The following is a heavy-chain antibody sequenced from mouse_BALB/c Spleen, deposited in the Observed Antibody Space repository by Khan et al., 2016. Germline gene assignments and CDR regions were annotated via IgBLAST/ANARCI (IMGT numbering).Heavy chain of an antibody. Sequence: QIQLVQSGPELKKPGETVKISCKASGYTFTNHGMNWVKQAPGKGLKWMGWINTYTGEPTYADDFQGRFAFSLETSASPAFLQTNNLQNEGMATYFCARGAMVTTGWYFDVWGAGTTVTVSA. V-gene: IGHV9-1*02. J-gene: IGHJ1*01. D-gene: IGHD2-2*01. CDR1: GYTFTNHG. CDR3: ARGAMVTTGWYFDV. CDR2: INTYTGEP.